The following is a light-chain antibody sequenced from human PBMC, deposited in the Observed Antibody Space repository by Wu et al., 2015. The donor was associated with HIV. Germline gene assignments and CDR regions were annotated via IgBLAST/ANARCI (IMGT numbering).Light chain of an antibody. CDR3: QQILSPQT. CDR2: AAS. V-gene: IGKV1-9*01. Sequence: DIQMTQSPSAMSASVGDRVTITCRASQAIATYLAWYQQAPGKAPKLLIYAASTLQSGVPSRFSGSGSGTEFTLTISSLQPEDFATYYCQQILSPQTFGPGTKVDMK. CDR1: QAIATY. J-gene: IGKJ3*01.